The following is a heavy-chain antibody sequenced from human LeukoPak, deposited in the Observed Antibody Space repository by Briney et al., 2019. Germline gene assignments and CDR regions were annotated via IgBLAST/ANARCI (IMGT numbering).Heavy chain of an antibody. V-gene: IGHV4-61*02. CDR2: IYTSENT. CDR3: ASMYSSSWYNFDY. J-gene: IGHJ4*02. CDR1: GGSINSGSYY. D-gene: IGHD6-13*01. Sequence: SQTLSLTCTVSGGSINSGSYYWSWIRQSAGKGLEWIGRIYTSENTNYNPSLQSRVTLSIDTSKNQFSLNLSSVTAADTAVYFCASMYSSSWYNFDYWGQGTLVTVSS.